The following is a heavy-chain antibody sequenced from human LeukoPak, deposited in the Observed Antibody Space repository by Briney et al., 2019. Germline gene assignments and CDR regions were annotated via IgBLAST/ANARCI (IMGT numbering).Heavy chain of an antibody. CDR1: GGSINNYW. Sequence: SETLSLTCTVSGGSINNYWWSWIRQPPGKGLEWIGYIYYSGSTYYNPSLKSRVTISVDTSKNQFSLKLSSVTAADTAVYYCARQDYYDSSGYYIFDYWGQGTLVTVSS. CDR2: IYYSGST. V-gene: IGHV4-59*06. CDR3: ARQDYYDSSGYYIFDY. J-gene: IGHJ4*02. D-gene: IGHD3-22*01.